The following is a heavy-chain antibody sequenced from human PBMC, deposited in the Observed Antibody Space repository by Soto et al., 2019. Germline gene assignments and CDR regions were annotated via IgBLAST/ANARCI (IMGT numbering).Heavy chain of an antibody. D-gene: IGHD1-26*01. J-gene: IGHJ6*03. V-gene: IGHV4-31*03. Sequence: PSETLSLTCTVSGGSISSGGYYRSWIRQHPGKGLEWIGYIYYSGSTYYNPSLKSRVTISVDTSKNQFSLKLSSVTAADTAVYYCARDRGDPSGYYYYYMDVWGKGTTVTVSS. CDR1: GGSISSGGYY. CDR3: ARDRGDPSGYYYYYMDV. CDR2: IYYSGST.